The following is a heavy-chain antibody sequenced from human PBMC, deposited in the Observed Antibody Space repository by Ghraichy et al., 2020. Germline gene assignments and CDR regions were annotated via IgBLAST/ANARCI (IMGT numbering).Heavy chain of an antibody. CDR2: ISGSSNTI. Sequence: GGSLRLSCAASGFTFSDYYMNWIRQAPGKGLEWVSYISGSSNTIYYADSVKGRFTISRDNSKNSLYLHMNTLRAEDAAVYYCARRGAMAVVFDSWGQGTLVTVSS. D-gene: IGHD6-19*01. CDR1: GFTFSDYY. CDR3: ARRGAMAVVFDS. J-gene: IGHJ4*02. V-gene: IGHV3-11*01.